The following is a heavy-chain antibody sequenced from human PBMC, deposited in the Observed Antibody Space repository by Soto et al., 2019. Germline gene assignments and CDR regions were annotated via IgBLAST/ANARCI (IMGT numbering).Heavy chain of an antibody. CDR3: ATSYGSGYRAFDY. CDR1: GDTFSFYS. CDR2: VNPILSMS. V-gene: IGHV1-69*02. J-gene: IGHJ4*02. Sequence: SVKVSCKASGDTFSFYSINWVRHAPGLGLEWMGRVNPILSMSNYAQRFQGRVTMTADKSTSTAYMELSGLRSEDTAMYYCATSYGSGYRAFDYWGQGALVTVSS. D-gene: IGHD3-10*01.